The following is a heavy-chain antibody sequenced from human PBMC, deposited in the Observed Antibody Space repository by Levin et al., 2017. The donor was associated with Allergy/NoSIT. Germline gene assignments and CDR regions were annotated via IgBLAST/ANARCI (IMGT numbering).Heavy chain of an antibody. J-gene: IGHJ4*02. CDR3: AEKNPLGQGY. Sequence: GGSLRLSCAASRFTFSSYAMSWVRQAPGKGLEWVSVISGSDGSTYYADSVKGRFTISRDNSKNTLYLQMNSLRVEDTAVYYCAEKNPLGQGYWGQGTLVSVSS. CDR2: ISGSDGST. CDR1: RFTFSSYA. D-gene: IGHD7-27*01. V-gene: IGHV3-23*01.